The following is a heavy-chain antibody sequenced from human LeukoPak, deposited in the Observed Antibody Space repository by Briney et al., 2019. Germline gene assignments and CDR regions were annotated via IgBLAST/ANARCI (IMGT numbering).Heavy chain of an antibody. J-gene: IGHJ4*02. CDR2: ISAYNGIT. CDR1: GGTFSSYA. D-gene: IGHD6-19*01. V-gene: IGHV1-18*01. CDR3: ARDEVAVAGTGFDY. Sequence: ASVKVSCKASGGTFSSYAISWVRQAPGQGLEWMGWISAYNGITNYAQKLQGRVTMTTDTSTSTAYMELRSLRSDDTAVYYCARDEVAVAGTGFDYWGQGTLVTVSS.